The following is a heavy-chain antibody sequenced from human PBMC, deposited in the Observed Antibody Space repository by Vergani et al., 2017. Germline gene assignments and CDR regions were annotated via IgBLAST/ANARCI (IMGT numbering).Heavy chain of an antibody. V-gene: IGHV4-39*01. CDR1: GDSIISRSYY. J-gene: IGHJ2*01. Sequence: QMQLQKSGPGLVKASETLSLTCTVSGDSIISRSYYWGWIRQPPGKGLEWIGSIYNSGNGDSSSSLKSLVTISADTSKNQFSLRLTSVTAADTAVYYCASGKYYSDSTSHFRGRYFDVWGRGTLVTVPS. CDR3: ASGKYYSDSTSHFRGRYFDV. CDR2: IYNSGNG. D-gene: IGHD3-16*01.